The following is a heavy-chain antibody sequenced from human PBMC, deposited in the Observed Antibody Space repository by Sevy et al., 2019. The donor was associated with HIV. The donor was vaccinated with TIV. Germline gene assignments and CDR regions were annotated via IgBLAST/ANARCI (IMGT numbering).Heavy chain of an antibody. CDR3: ANHGIQWLARDGYSIFDY. CDR2: ISGSGGST. Sequence: GGSLRLSCAASGFTFSSYAMSWVRQAPGKGLEWVSAISGSGGSTYYADSVKGRFTISRDNSKNTLYLQMNSLRAEDTAVYYWANHGIQWLARDGYSIFDYWGQGTLVTVSS. D-gene: IGHD6-19*01. CDR1: GFTFSSYA. J-gene: IGHJ4*02. V-gene: IGHV3-23*01.